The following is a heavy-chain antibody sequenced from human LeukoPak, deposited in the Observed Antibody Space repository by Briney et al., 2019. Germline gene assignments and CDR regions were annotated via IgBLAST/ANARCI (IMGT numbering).Heavy chain of an antibody. CDR3: AMGEVAAAISAYDVFVI. CDR2: IRFDGSNK. J-gene: IGHJ3*02. D-gene: IGHD2-2*02. CDR1: GFTFSSYD. V-gene: IGHV3-30*02. Sequence: GGSLRLSCAASGFTFSSYDIHWVRQAPGKGLEWVAFIRFDGSNKNYADSVKGRFTISRDNSKNTLYLQMNSLRAEDTAVYYCAMGEVAAAISAYDVFVIWGQATMVSISS.